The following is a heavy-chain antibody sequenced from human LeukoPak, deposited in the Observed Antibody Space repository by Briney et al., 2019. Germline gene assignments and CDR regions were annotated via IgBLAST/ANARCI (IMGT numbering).Heavy chain of an antibody. CDR3: ATSTVTTMGHY. V-gene: IGHV4-34*09. Sequence: SETLSLTCAVYGGSFSGYYWSWIRQPPGKGLEWIGEINHSGSTYYNPSLKSRVTISVDTSKNQFSLKLSSVTAADTAVYYCATSTVTTMGHYWGQGTLVTVSS. CDR2: INHSGST. CDR1: GGSFSGYY. J-gene: IGHJ4*02. D-gene: IGHD4-17*01.